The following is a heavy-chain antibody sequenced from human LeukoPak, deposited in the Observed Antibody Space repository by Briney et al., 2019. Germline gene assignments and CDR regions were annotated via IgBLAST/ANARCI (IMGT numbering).Heavy chain of an antibody. CDR3: ARVGVVVYAFDI. J-gene: IGHJ3*02. V-gene: IGHV3-74*01. CDR1: EFTFSNYW. CDR2: ISRGGSST. Sequence: GGSLRLSCAASEFTFSNYWMHWVRQAPGKGLVWVSRISRGGSSTSYADSVKGRFTISRDNAKNTLYLHMNSLRAEDTAVYYCARVGVVVYAFDIWGQGTMVTVSS. D-gene: IGHD2-15*01.